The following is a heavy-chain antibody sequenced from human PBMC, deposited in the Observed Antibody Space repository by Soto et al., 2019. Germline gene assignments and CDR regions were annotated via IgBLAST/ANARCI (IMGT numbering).Heavy chain of an antibody. CDR1: GGSITTGGSY. J-gene: IGHJ4*02. Sequence: PSETLSLTCTVSGGSITTGGSYWSRIRQHPGKGLEWIGNIYHSGNTYYNPSLKSLLTISVDTSKNHFSLMVDSVTAADTAVYYCARARFQVLYGKPYFDSWGQGTLVTVSS. CDR3: ARARFQVLYGKPYFDS. CDR2: IYHSGNT. D-gene: IGHD2-2*02. V-gene: IGHV4-31*01.